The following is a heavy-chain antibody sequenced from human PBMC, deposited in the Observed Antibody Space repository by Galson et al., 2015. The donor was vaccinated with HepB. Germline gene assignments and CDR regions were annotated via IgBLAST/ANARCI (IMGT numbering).Heavy chain of an antibody. V-gene: IGHV3-33*08. CDR3: ARDKVITGYQHRNGYYYGMDV. Sequence: SLRLSCAASGFTFSSYGMHWVRQAPGKGLEWVAVIWYDGSNKYYADSVKGRFTISRDNSKNTLYLQMNSLRAEDTAVYYCARDKVITGYQHRNGYYYGMDVWGQGTTVTVSS. CDR2: IWYDGSNK. CDR1: GFTFSSYG. D-gene: IGHD3-10*01. J-gene: IGHJ6*02.